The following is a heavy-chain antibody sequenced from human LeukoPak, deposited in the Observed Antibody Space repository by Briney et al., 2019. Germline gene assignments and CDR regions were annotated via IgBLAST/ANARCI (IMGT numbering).Heavy chain of an antibody. J-gene: IGHJ4*02. Sequence: GGSLRLSCAASGFTFRSYEMNWVRQAPGKGLEWISYISSSGSTIYYTDSAKGRFTISRDNSKNTLYLQMNSLRAEDTAVYYCARDGYGLDTPMVSTNFDQWGQGTLVTVSS. CDR1: GFTFRSYE. CDR2: ISSSGSTI. CDR3: ARDGYGLDTPMVSTNFDQ. D-gene: IGHD5-18*01. V-gene: IGHV3-48*03.